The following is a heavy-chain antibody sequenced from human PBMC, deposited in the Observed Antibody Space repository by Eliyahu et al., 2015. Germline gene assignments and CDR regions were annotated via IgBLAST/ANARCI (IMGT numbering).Heavy chain of an antibody. V-gene: IGHV3-30*02. J-gene: IGHJ4*02. Sequence: RFTISRDNSKNTLYLQMNSLRAEDTAVYYCAKDRALREWGQGTLVTVSS. CDR3: AKDRALRE. D-gene: IGHD1-26*01.